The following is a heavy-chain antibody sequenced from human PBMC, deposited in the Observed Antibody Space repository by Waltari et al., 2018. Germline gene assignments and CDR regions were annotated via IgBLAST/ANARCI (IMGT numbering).Heavy chain of an antibody. D-gene: IGHD2-2*01. J-gene: IGHJ5*02. CDR1: GYTFTSYG. CDR3: AGGPEVVVPAAIENWFDP. Sequence: QVQLVQSGAEVKKPGASVQVSCKASGYTFTSYGISWVRQAPGQGLEWMGWISAYNGNTNYAQKLQGRVTMTTDPSTSTAYMELRSLRSDDTAVYYWAGGPEVVVPAAIENWFDPWGQGTLVTVSS. CDR2: ISAYNGNT. V-gene: IGHV1-18*01.